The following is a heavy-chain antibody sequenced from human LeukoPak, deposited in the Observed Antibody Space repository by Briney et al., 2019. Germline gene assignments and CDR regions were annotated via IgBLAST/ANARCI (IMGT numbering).Heavy chain of an antibody. CDR1: GGSISSSSYY. CDR3: ARGHPDYDDY. CDR2: IYYSGST. V-gene: IGHV4-39*07. J-gene: IGHJ4*02. Sequence: SETLSLTCTVSGGSISSSSYYWGWIRQPPGEGLEWIGSIYYSGSTYFNPSLKSRVTISVDTSKNQFSLKLSSVTAADTAVYYCARGHPDYDDYWGQGTLVTVSS.